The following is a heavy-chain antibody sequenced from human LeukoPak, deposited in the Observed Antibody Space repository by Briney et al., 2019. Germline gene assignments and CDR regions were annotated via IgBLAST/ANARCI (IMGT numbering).Heavy chain of an antibody. Sequence: SETLSLTCTVSGGSISSGSYYWSWIRQPAGKGLEWIGRIYTSGSTNYNPSLKSRVTISVDTSKNQFSLKLSSVTAADTAVYYCARGSPRTPKGGTDWGQGTLVTVSS. D-gene: IGHD3-16*01. J-gene: IGHJ4*02. CDR2: IYTSGST. CDR3: ARGSPRTPKGGTD. CDR1: GGSISSGSYY. V-gene: IGHV4-61*02.